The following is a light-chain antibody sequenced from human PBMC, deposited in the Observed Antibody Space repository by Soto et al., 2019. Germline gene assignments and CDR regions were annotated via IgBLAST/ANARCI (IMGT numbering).Light chain of an antibody. V-gene: IGLV2-14*03. CDR1: TCDIGSYNY. J-gene: IGLJ2*01. CDR3: SLYTITNPLDVV. Sequence: QSALTQPASVSGSPGQSITISCSGTTCDIGSYNYVSWYQHHPGKAPKLLIYDLSDRPSGVSNRFSGAKSGNTASLPISGVHDEDEDDYYCSLYTITNPLDVVFGGGTKLTVL. CDR2: DLS.